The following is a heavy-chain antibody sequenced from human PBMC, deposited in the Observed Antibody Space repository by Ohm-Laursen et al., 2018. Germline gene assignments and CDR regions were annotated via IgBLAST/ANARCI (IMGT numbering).Heavy chain of an antibody. CDR3: ATDPRSGYSGSYYVPFDI. CDR1: GYTLTELS. J-gene: IGHJ3*02. CDR2: FDPEAGET. Sequence: ASVKVSCKVSGYTLTELSMHWVRQAPGKGLEWMGGFDPEAGETIYAQKFQGRVTMTEDTSTDTAYMELSSLRSEDTAVYYCATDPRSGYSGSYYVPFDIWGQGTMVTVSS. D-gene: IGHD1-26*01. V-gene: IGHV1-24*01.